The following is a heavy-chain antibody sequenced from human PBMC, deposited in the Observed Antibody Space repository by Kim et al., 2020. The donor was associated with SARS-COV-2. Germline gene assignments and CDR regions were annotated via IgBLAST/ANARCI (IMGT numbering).Heavy chain of an antibody. CDR1: GFTFSSYE. J-gene: IGHJ4*02. CDR3: ARSAGPGAYVCGSGSLSARSDY. CDR2: TSSTSSNI. V-gene: IGHV3-48*03. D-gene: IGHD3-16*01. Sequence: GGSLRLSCAASGFTFSSYEMSWVRQAPGKGLEWVSYTSSTSSNIYYADSVKGRFTISRDNAKNSLYLQMNSLRAEDTAVYFCARSAGPGAYVCGSGSLSARSDYWGQGTLVTVSS.